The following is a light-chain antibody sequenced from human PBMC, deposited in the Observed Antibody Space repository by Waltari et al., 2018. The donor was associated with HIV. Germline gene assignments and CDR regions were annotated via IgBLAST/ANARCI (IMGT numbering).Light chain of an antibody. V-gene: IGKV3-20*01. Sequence: EIVLTPSPGPLSLSSGVRVTLPGRASQSVAGNHLAWSLQRTGQAPRLLIYDTYRRATGIPDRFSGSGSGTDFTLTIGSLEPEDFAVYYCKQYGTSVTFGQGTRLEIK. J-gene: IGKJ5*01. CDR2: DTY. CDR1: QSVAGNH. CDR3: KQYGTSVT.